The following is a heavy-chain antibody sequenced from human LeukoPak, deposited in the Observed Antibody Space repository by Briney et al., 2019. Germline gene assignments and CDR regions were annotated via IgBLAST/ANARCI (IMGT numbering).Heavy chain of an antibody. J-gene: IGHJ3*02. V-gene: IGHV4-4*02. D-gene: IGHD3-9*01. Sequence: SGTLSLTCAVSGGSISSSNWWSWVRQPPGKGLEWIGETYHSGSTNYNLSLKSRVTISVDTSKHQFSLKLSSVTAADTAVYYCARDLYYDILTGRITRGAFDIWGQGTMVTVSS. CDR2: TYHSGST. CDR3: ARDLYYDILTGRITRGAFDI. CDR1: GGSISSSNW.